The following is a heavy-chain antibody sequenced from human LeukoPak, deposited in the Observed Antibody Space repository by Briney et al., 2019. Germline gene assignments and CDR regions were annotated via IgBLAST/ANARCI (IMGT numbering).Heavy chain of an antibody. CDR2: ISVRAGTI. CDR1: GFSFSNYE. Sequence: GGSLRLSCAASGFSFSNYEMNWVRQAPGKGLEWIAYISVRAGTIYYGDSAEGRFTISRDDAKNSLYLQMNGLRVEDTAIYYCAKDFPHYYEVPHGMGVWGQGTTVTV. D-gene: IGHD3-22*01. CDR3: AKDFPHYYEVPHGMGV. J-gene: IGHJ6*02. V-gene: IGHV3-48*03.